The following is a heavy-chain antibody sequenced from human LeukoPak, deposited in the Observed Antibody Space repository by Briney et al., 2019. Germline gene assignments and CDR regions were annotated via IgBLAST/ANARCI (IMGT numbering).Heavy chain of an antibody. CDR2: ISAYNGNT. CDR1: GHTFTSYG. J-gene: IGHJ6*02. V-gene: IGHV1-18*01. Sequence: ASVKVSCKASGHTFTSYGISWVRQAPGQGLEWMGWISAYNGNTNYAQKLQGRVTMTTDTSTSTAYMELRSLRSDDTAVYYCASTRFLAKYYYYYGMDVWGQGTTVTVSS. CDR3: ASTRFLAKYYYYYGMDV. D-gene: IGHD3-3*01.